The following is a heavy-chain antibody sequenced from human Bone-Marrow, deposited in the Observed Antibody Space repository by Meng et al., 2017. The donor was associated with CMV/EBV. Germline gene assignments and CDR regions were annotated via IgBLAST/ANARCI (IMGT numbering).Heavy chain of an antibody. CDR2: INSDGSST. D-gene: IGHD5-18*01. Sequence: GESLKISCAASGFTFSSYWMHWVRQAPGKGLVWVSRINSDGSSTSYADSVKGRFTISRDNAKNSLYLQMNSLRAEDTAVYYCARESAWYSYGYGDYYYGMDVWGQGTTVTVSS. J-gene: IGHJ6*02. CDR3: ARESAWYSYGYGDYYYGMDV. V-gene: IGHV3-74*01. CDR1: GFTFSSYW.